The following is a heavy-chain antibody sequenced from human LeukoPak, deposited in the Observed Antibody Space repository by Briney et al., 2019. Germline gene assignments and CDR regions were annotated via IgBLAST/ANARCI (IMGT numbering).Heavy chain of an antibody. CDR2: IYYSGST. D-gene: IGHD1-26*01. Sequence: SQTLSLTCTVSGGSISSGGYYWSWIRQHPGKGLEWIGYIYYSGSTYYNPSLKSRVTISVDTSKNQFSLKLSSVTAADTAVYYCARGSPGSHYARANAFDIWGQGTMVTVSS. CDR1: GGSISSGGYY. CDR3: ARGSPGSHYARANAFDI. V-gene: IGHV4-31*03. J-gene: IGHJ3*02.